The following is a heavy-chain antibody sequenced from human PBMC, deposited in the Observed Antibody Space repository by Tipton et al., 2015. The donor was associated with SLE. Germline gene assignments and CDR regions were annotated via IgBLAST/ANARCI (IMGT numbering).Heavy chain of an antibody. CDR3: ASGYVPAAVDY. CDR2: ISSSSSYI. D-gene: IGHD2-2*01. V-gene: IGHV3-21*01. J-gene: IGHJ4*02. Sequence: SLRLSCAASGFTFSSYSMNWVRQAPGKGLEWVSSISSSSSYIYYADSVKGRFTISRDNAKNTLYLQMNNLRAEDTAVYYCASGYVPAAVDYWGQGTLVTVSS. CDR1: GFTFSSYS.